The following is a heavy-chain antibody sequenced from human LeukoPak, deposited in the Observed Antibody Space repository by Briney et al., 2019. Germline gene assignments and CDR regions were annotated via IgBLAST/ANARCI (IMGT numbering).Heavy chain of an antibody. J-gene: IGHJ4*02. CDR1: GFTFSSYA. Sequence: GSLRLSCAASGFTFSSYAMSWVRQAPGKGLEWVANIKQDGSEKYYVDSVKGRFTISRDNAKNSLYLQMNSLRAEDTAVYYCARAIPIATEGDYFDYWGQGTLVAVSS. CDR2: IKQDGSEK. V-gene: IGHV3-7*01. CDR3: ARAIPIATEGDYFDY. D-gene: IGHD6-13*01.